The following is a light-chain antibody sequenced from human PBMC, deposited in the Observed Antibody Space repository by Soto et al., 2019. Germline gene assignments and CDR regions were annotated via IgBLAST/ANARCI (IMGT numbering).Light chain of an antibody. J-gene: IGKJ1*01. Sequence: EIVLTQSPGTLSLSPGERATLSCRASQSVSSSLAWYQQKPGQAPRLLIYGASNRATGIPARFSGRGSGTDFTLTISSLEPEDFAIYYCQQRGSWPWTFGQGTKVDIK. CDR2: GAS. V-gene: IGKV3-11*01. CDR3: QQRGSWPWT. CDR1: QSVSSS.